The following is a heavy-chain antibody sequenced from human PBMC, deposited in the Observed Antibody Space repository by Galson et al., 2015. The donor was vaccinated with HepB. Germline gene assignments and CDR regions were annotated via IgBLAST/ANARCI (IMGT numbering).Heavy chain of an antibody. CDR1: GFPFSSYW. CDR3: ARGGGGEKQRLLPY. Sequence: SLRLSCAASGFPFSSYWMHWVRQPPGGGLMWVSRINTDGFSASYADSVKGRFSISRDNTKDTVYLQMDGLRAEDTAVYYCARGGGGEKQRLLPYWGRGALVTVSS. CDR2: INTDGFSA. D-gene: IGHD6-25*01. V-gene: IGHV3-74*01. J-gene: IGHJ4*02.